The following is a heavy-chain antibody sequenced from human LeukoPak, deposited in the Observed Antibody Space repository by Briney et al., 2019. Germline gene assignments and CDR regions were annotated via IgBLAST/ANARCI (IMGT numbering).Heavy chain of an antibody. V-gene: IGHV5-51*01. CDR1: GYSFTSYW. D-gene: IGHD5-12*01. CDR2: IYPGDSDT. CDR3: ARHGVATIRKVLTVTTEDYYYYMDV. J-gene: IGHJ6*03. Sequence: GESLKISCKGSGYSFTSYWIGWVRQMPGKGLEWMGIIYPGDSDTRYSPSFQGQVTISADKSISTAYLQWSSLKASDTAMYYCARHGVATIRKVLTVTTEDYYYYMDVWGKGTTVTVSS.